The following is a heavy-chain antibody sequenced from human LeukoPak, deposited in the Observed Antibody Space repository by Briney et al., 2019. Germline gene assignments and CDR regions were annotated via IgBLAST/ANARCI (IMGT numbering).Heavy chain of an antibody. CDR2: IYWNDDK. CDR3: AQIVPYYYGSSGYYYYFDY. V-gene: IGHV2-5*01. Sequence: KASGPTLVNPTQTLTLTCTFSGFSLSTSGVGVGWIRQPPGKALEWLALIYWNDDKRYSPSLKSRLTITKDTSKNQVVLTMTNMDPVDTATYYCAQIVPYYYGSSGYYYYFDYWGQGTLVTVSS. CDR1: GFSLSTSGVG. D-gene: IGHD3-22*01. J-gene: IGHJ4*02.